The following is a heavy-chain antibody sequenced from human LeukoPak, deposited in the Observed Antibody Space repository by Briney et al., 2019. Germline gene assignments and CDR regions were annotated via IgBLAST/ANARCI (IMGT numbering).Heavy chain of an antibody. Sequence: ASVKVSCKASGYTFTSYGISWVRQAPGQGLEWMGWINPNSGGTNYAQKFQGRVTMTRDTSISTAYMELSRLRSDDTAVYYCARSGGWYCSSTSCYPNWFGPWGQGTLVTVSS. CDR1: GYTFTSYG. CDR3: ARSGGWYCSSTSCYPNWFGP. V-gene: IGHV1-2*02. D-gene: IGHD2-2*01. J-gene: IGHJ5*02. CDR2: INPNSGGT.